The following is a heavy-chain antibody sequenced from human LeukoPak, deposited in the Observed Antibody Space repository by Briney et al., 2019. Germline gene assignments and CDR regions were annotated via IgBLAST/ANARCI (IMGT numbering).Heavy chain of an antibody. CDR3: AKGLSAVEHLVVFDY. CDR1: GFTFSSYW. Sequence: GGSLRLSCAASGFTFSSYWMHWVRQAPGKGLVWVSCINSDGSSTSYADSVKGRFTISRDNAKNTLYLQMNSLRAEDTAVYYCAKGLSAVEHLVVFDYWGQGNLVTVSS. CDR2: INSDGSST. V-gene: IGHV3-74*01. J-gene: IGHJ4*02. D-gene: IGHD2-21*01.